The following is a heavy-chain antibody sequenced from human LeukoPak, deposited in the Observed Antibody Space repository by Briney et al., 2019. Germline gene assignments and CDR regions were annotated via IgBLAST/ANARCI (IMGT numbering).Heavy chain of an antibody. Sequence: SQTLSLTCTVSGGSISSGGYYWSWIRQHPGKGLEWIGYIYYSGSTYYNPSLKSRVTISVDRSKNQFSLKLSSVTAADTAVYYCARATATYYYDSSEYYFDYWGQGTLVTVSS. CDR3: ARATATYYYDSSEYYFDY. CDR2: IYYSGST. J-gene: IGHJ4*02. V-gene: IGHV4-31*03. D-gene: IGHD3-22*01. CDR1: GGSISSGGYY.